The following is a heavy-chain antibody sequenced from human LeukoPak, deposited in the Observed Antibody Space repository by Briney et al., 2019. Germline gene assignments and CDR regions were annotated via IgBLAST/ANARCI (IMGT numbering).Heavy chain of an antibody. CDR2: INGDGSST. J-gene: IGHJ3*02. Sequence: GGSLRLSCTASGFTFSSYWMHWVRQAPGKGLVWVSRINGDGSSTSYADSVKGRFTISRDNAKNTLNLQMNSLRAEDTAVYYCAREMRFGELAFDIWGQGTMVTVSS. V-gene: IGHV3-74*01. D-gene: IGHD3-10*01. CDR1: GFTFSSYW. CDR3: AREMRFGELAFDI.